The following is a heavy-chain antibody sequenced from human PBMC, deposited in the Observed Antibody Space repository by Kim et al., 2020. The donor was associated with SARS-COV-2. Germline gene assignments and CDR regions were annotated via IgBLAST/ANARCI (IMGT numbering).Heavy chain of an antibody. CDR1: GFTVSSNY. CDR2: IYSGGST. J-gene: IGHJ6*02. CDR3: ARSGIAAAGTGGPYYYYGMDV. V-gene: IGHV3-66*02. Sequence: GGSLRLSCAASGFTVSSNYMSWVRQAPGKGLEWVPVIYSGGSTYYADSVKGRFTISRDNSKNTLYLQMNSLRAEDTAVYYCARSGIAAAGTGGPYYYYGMDVWGQGTTVTVSS. D-gene: IGHD6-13*01.